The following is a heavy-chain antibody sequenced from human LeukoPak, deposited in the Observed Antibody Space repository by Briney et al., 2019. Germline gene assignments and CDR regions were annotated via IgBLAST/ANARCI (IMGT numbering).Heavy chain of an antibody. CDR2: IYYSGNT. CDR1: GGSISSSSYY. D-gene: IGHD3-22*01. J-gene: IGHJ4*02. Sequence: ASETLSLTCTVSGGSISSSSYYWGWIRQPPGKGLEWIGSIYYSGNTYYNPSLRSRVTISVDTSKNQFSLKLSSVTAADTAVYYCARRWGYDSRTFDYWGQGTLVTVSS. V-gene: IGHV4-39*01. CDR3: ARRWGYDSRTFDY.